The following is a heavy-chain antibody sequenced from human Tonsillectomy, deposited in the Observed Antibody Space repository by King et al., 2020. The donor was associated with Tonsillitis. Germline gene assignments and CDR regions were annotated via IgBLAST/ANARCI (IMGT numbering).Heavy chain of an antibody. V-gene: IGHV3-15*01. D-gene: IGHD3-22*01. CDR1: GFTFNNAW. CDR2: IKSKPDGGTT. Sequence: VQLVESGGDLVKPGGSLRLSCAASGFTFNNAWMSWVRQAPGKGLEWVGRIKSKPDGGTTDYAAPVKGRFTISRNDSKNTLYLQMNSLKTEDTAVYYCTTEVVDYDRKWFWGQGALVTVSS. CDR3: TTEVVDYDRKWF. J-gene: IGHJ4*02.